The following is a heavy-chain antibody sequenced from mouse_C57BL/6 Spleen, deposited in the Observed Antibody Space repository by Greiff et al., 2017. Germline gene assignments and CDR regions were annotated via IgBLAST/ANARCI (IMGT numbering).Heavy chain of an antibody. J-gene: IGHJ4*01. CDR1: GIDFSRYW. D-gene: IGHD2-4*01. CDR3: ARYDYDGYYAMDY. Sequence: AASGIDFSRYWMSWVRRAPGKGLEWIGEINPDSSTINYAPSLKDKFIISRDNAKNTLYLQMSKVRSEDTALYYCARYDYDGYYAMDYWGQGTSVTVSS. CDR2: INPDSSTI. V-gene: IGHV4-1*01.